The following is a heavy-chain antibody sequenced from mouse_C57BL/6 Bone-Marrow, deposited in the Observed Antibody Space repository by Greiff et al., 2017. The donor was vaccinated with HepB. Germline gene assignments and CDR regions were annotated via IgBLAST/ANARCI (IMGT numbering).Heavy chain of an antibody. J-gene: IGHJ4*01. CDR2: INYDGSST. Sequence: VMLVESEGGLVQPGSSMKLSCTASGFTFSDYYMAWVRQVPEKGLEWVANINYDGSSTYYLDSLKSRFIISRDNAKNILYLQMSSLKSEDTATYYCARRSLSYAMDYWGQGTSVTVSS. CDR3: ARRSLSYAMDY. V-gene: IGHV5-16*01. CDR1: GFTFSDYY.